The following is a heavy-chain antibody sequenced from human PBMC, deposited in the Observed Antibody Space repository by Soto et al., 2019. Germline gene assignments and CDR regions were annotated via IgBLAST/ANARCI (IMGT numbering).Heavy chain of an antibody. CDR3: ARALYYYDSSGYYGMDV. Sequence: ASVKVSCKASGYTFTSYYMHWVRQAPGQGLEWMGIINPSGGSTSYAQKLQGRVTMTTDTSTSTAYMELRSLRSDDTAVYYCARALYYYDSSGYYGMDVWGQGTTVTVSS. J-gene: IGHJ6*02. CDR1: GYTFTSYY. CDR2: INPSGGST. D-gene: IGHD3-22*01. V-gene: IGHV1-46*01.